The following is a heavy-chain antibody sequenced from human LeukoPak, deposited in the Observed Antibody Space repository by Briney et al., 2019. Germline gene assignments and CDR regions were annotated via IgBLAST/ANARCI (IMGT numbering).Heavy chain of an antibody. V-gene: IGHV3-23*01. J-gene: IGHJ6*02. D-gene: IGHD4-23*01. CDR3: ERALPDYGGDSRYYYGLDV. CDR2: IRDSGAYG. Sequence: GGSLRLSCAASGFTFSNYAMGWVRQAPGKGLEWVSTIRDSGAYGFYARSVKGRFTISRENAKNSLHLQMNSLRAGDTAVYYCERALPDYGGDSRYYYGLDVWGQGTTVTVSS. CDR1: GFTFSNYA.